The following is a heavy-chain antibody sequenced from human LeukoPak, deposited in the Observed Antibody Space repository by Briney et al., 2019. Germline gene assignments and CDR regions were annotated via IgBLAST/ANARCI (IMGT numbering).Heavy chain of an antibody. V-gene: IGHV3-21*01. CDR3: ARDINDIVVVPAAIGFDY. CDR2: ISSSSSYI. D-gene: IGHD2-2*01. J-gene: IGHJ4*02. Sequence: GGSLRLSCAASGFTFSSYSMNWVRQAPGKGLEWVSSISSSSSYIYYADSVKGRFTISRDNSKNTLYLQMNSLRAEDTAVYYCARDINDIVVVPAAIGFDYWGQGTLVTVSS. CDR1: GFTFSSYS.